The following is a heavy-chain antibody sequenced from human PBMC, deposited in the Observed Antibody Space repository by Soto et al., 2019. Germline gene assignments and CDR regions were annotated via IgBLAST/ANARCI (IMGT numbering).Heavy chain of an antibody. CDR1: GGSFSGYY. J-gene: IGHJ4*02. CDR3: ARGPRGYCSSTSCYPRVGGFFDY. D-gene: IGHD2-2*01. V-gene: IGHV4-34*01. Sequence: QVQLQQWGAGLLKPSETLSLTCAVYGGSFSGYYWSWIRQPPGKGLEWIGEINHSGSTNYNPSLKSRVTKSVNHSKNQFSLKLSSVTAADTAVYYCARGPRGYCSSTSCYPRVGGFFDYWGQGTLVTVSS. CDR2: INHSGST.